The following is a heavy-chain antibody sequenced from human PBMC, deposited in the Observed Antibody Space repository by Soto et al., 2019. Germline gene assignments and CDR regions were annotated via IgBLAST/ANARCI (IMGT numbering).Heavy chain of an antibody. V-gene: IGHV1-46*01. CDR2: INPSGGSR. CDR1: GYTFTSYY. Sequence: QVQLVQSGAEVKKPGASVKVSCKASGYTFTSYYMHWVRQAPGQGLEWMGIINPSGGSRSYAQKFQGRVTMTRDTSTSTVYMELSSLRSEDTAVYYCARGIRIAAAGSAAYRYWGQGTLVTVSS. CDR3: ARGIRIAAAGSAAYRY. J-gene: IGHJ4*02. D-gene: IGHD6-13*01.